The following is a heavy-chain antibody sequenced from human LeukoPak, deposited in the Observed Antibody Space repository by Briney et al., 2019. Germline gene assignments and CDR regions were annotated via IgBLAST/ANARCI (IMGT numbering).Heavy chain of an antibody. D-gene: IGHD3-22*01. Sequence: SETLSLTCTVSGGSISSYYWSWIRQPPGKGLEGIGYIYYSGSTNDNPSLKRRVTISVDTSKKQFSLKRSSVTAAHTAVYYCARVPGYYDSSGYVDAFDIWGQGTMVTVSS. J-gene: IGHJ3*02. CDR2: IYYSGST. V-gene: IGHV4-59*01. CDR1: GGSISSYY. CDR3: ARVPGYYDSSGYVDAFDI.